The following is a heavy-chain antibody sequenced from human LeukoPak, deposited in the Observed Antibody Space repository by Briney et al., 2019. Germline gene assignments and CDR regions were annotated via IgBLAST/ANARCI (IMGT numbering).Heavy chain of an antibody. CDR1: GGSFSGYY. Sequence: ASETLSLTCAVYGGSFSGYYWSWIRQPPGKGLEWIGEINHSGSTNYNPSLKSRVTISVDTSKNQFSLKLSSVTAADTAVYYCARLTRSHFDYWGQGTLVTVSS. J-gene: IGHJ4*02. CDR3: ARLTRSHFDY. CDR2: INHSGST. V-gene: IGHV4-34*01.